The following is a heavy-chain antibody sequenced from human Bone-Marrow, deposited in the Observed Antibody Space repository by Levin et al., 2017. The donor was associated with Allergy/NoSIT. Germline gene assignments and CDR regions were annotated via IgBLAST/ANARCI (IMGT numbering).Heavy chain of an antibody. V-gene: IGHV3-21*01. Sequence: GESLKISCAASGFTFNSYHMNWVRQAPGKGPEWVSSISSSSSYKYYADSVKGRFTISRDNAKNSLYLQMTSLRVEDTAVYYCARRAFYYDSSGYNWFDPWGQGTLVTVSS. D-gene: IGHD3-22*01. CDR1: GFTFNSYH. CDR2: ISSSSSYK. J-gene: IGHJ5*02. CDR3: ARRAFYYDSSGYNWFDP.